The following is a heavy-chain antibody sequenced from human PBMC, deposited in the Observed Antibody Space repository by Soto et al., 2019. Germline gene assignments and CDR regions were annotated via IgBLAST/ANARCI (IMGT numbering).Heavy chain of an antibody. CDR2: IYYSERTSYNSGST. D-gene: IGHD1-7*01. Sequence: PSETLSLTCTVSGDSMTSSSYYWGWIRQPPGKGLEWIGSIYYSERTSYNSGSTYYSPSLKSRVTISGDTSKSQFSLKLSSVTAADTAVYYCAHKLAHDRVSSDYWGQGTLVTVSS. J-gene: IGHJ4*02. CDR3: AHKLAHDRVSSDY. CDR1: GDSMTSSSYY. V-gene: IGHV4-39*01.